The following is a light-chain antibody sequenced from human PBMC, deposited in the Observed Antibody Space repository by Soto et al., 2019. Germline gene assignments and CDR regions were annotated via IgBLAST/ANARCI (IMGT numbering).Light chain of an antibody. J-gene: IGKJ2*01. CDR2: GAS. CDR3: HQYNNWPPGT. CDR1: QSVSSN. V-gene: IGKV3-15*01. Sequence: EIVMTQSPATLSVSPGERATLSCRASQSVSSNLAWYQQKPGQAPRLLIYGASTRATGIPARFSGSGSGTDFTLTISSLQSEDSAFYYWHQYNNWPPGTFGQGTKLEIK.